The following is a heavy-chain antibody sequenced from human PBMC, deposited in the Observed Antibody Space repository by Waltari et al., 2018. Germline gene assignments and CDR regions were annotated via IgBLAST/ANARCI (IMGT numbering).Heavy chain of an antibody. V-gene: IGHV4-39*07. CDR1: GGSISTGSQY. Sequence: QLQLQESGPGLVKPSETLSLNCSVSGGSISTGSQYWGWIRQPPGKGLEGIGGIYHSGKTHYNPPLESRVAISVDTPKNQFSLKVTSVAAADTAVYYCARLEDCTGGHCYTANHYAVDVWGRGTTVTVSS. J-gene: IGHJ6*02. D-gene: IGHD2-15*01. CDR3: ARLEDCTGGHCYTANHYAVDV. CDR2: IYHSGKT.